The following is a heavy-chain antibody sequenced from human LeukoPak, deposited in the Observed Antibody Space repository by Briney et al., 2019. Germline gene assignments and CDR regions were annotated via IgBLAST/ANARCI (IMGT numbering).Heavy chain of an antibody. CDR1: GGAIISYY. CDR3: ARLKFYDSTGYSPGYYMDV. Sequence: SETLSLTCSVSGGAIISYYWSWIRQPAGKGPEWIGRIYPTGNTDYNPSLKTRVTMSTDLSKKQFSLRLRSVTAADTAVYYCARLKFYDSTGYSPGYYMDVWGKGTAFTVSS. D-gene: IGHD3-22*01. CDR2: IYPTGNT. V-gene: IGHV4-4*07. J-gene: IGHJ6*03.